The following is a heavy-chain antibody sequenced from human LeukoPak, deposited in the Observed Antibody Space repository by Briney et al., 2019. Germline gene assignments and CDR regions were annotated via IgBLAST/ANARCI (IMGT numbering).Heavy chain of an antibody. Sequence: SVKVSCKASGFTFTSSAMQWVRQARGQRLEWIGWIVVGSGNTNYAQKFQERVTITRDMSTSTAYMELSSLRSEDTAVYYCAAARTVTKTRIDYWGQGTLVTVSS. V-gene: IGHV1-58*02. CDR2: IVVGSGNT. CDR3: AAARTVTKTRIDY. D-gene: IGHD4-17*01. CDR1: GFTFTSSA. J-gene: IGHJ4*02.